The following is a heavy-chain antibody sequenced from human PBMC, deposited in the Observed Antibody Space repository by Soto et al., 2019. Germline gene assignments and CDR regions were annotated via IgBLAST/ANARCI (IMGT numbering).Heavy chain of an antibody. CDR2: INHSGST. Sequence: QVQLQQWGAGLLKPSETLSLTCAVYGGSFSGYYWSWIRQPPGKGLEWIGEINHSGSTNYNPSLKSRVTISVDTSKNQFSLKLSSVTAADTALYYCVRGLSYYDSKWGNYFDYWGQGTLVTVSS. J-gene: IGHJ4*02. D-gene: IGHD3-22*01. CDR3: VRGLSYYDSKWGNYFDY. V-gene: IGHV4-34*01. CDR1: GGSFSGYY.